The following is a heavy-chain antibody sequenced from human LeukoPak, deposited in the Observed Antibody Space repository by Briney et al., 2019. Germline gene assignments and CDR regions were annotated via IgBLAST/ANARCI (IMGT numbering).Heavy chain of an antibody. J-gene: IGHJ4*02. CDR1: GYTFTSYD. CDR3: ATDRRDGYNTPNY. Sequence: ASVKVSCKASGYTFTSYDINWVRQATGQGLEWMGWMNPNSGNTGYAQKFQGRVTMTRDTSISTAYMELSRLRSDDTAVYYCATDRRDGYNTPNYWGQGTLVTVSS. CDR2: MNPNSGNT. D-gene: IGHD5-24*01. V-gene: IGHV1-8*02.